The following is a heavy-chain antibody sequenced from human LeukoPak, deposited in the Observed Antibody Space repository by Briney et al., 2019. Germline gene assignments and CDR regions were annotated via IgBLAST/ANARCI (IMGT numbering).Heavy chain of an antibody. V-gene: IGHV3-66*01. Sequence: GGSLRLSCAAYGFIVSSNYMTWARQAPGKGLEWVSVIYSGGSTYYADSVKGRFTISRDTSKNTLYLQMNTLRAEDTAVYYCASPYDSNAFDIWGQGTMVTVSS. J-gene: IGHJ3*02. CDR3: ASPYDSNAFDI. CDR1: GFIVSSNY. D-gene: IGHD3-22*01. CDR2: IYSGGST.